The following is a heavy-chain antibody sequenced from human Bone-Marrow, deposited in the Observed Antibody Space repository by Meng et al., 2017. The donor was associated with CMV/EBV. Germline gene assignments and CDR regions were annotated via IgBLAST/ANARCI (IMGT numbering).Heavy chain of an antibody. J-gene: IGHJ6*02. CDR3: AKDWGNYYDSVYYYYGMDV. D-gene: IGHD3-22*01. V-gene: IGHV3-30*04. CDR2: ISYDGSNK. Sequence: LSLTCAASGLTFSSYAMHWVRQAPGKGLEWVAVISYDGSNKYYADSVKGRFTISRDNSKNTLYLQMNSLRAEDTAVYYCAKDWGNYYDSVYYYYGMDVWGQGTTVTVSS. CDR1: GLTFSSYA.